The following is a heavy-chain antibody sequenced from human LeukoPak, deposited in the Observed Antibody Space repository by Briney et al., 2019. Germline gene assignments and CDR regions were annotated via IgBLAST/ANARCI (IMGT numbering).Heavy chain of an antibody. CDR3: ARSVMVVPAAPKGNAFDI. CDR2: MYHSGST. CDR1: GYSISSGYY. V-gene: IGHV4-38-2*02. J-gene: IGHJ3*02. Sequence: SETLSLTCTVSGYSISSGYYWDWIRQPPGKGLEWIGSMYHSGSTYYNPSLKSRVTISVDTSKNQFSLKLSSVTAADTAVYYCARSVMVVPAAPKGNAFDIWGQGTMVTVSS. D-gene: IGHD2-2*01.